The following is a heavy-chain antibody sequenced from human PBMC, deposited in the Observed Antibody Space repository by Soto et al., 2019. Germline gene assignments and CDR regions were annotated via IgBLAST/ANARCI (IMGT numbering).Heavy chain of an antibody. J-gene: IGHJ5*02. Sequence: SETLSLTCGVSGDSVSSVNWWSWVRQAPGKGLEWIGEIYHSGTTNYNPSLTGRVTMSVDKSKNQFSLNLTSVTAADTAVYYCARLAGFFTISTFDPWGQGTLVTVSS. CDR2: IYHSGTT. D-gene: IGHD3-10*01. CDR1: GDSVSSVNW. V-gene: IGHV4-4*02. CDR3: ARLAGFFTISTFDP.